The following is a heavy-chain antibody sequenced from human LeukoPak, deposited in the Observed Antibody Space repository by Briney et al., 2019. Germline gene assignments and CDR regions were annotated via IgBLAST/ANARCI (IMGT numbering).Heavy chain of an antibody. Sequence: SETLSLTCTVSGGSISSGVYYWSWIRQPPGKGLEWIGYIYYSGSTYYNPSLKSRLTISADTSKNQFSLRLSSVTAADTAVYYCASHQTCGGDCYSDYWGQGTLVTVSS. CDR1: GGSISSGVYY. CDR3: ASHQTCGGDCYSDY. J-gene: IGHJ4*02. CDR2: IYYSGST. D-gene: IGHD2-21*02. V-gene: IGHV4-30-4*01.